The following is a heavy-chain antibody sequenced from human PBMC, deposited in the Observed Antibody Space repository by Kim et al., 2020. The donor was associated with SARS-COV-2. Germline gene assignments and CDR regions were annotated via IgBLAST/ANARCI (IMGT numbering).Heavy chain of an antibody. Sequence: GGSLRLSCAASGFTFSSYGMHWVRQAPGKGLEWVAVIWYDGSNKYYADSVKGRFTISRDNSKNTLYLQMNSLRAEDTAVYYCAKGNYYDSSGYLDYWGQGTLVTVSS. CDR2: IWYDGSNK. D-gene: IGHD3-22*01. CDR1: GFTFSSYG. V-gene: IGHV3-33*06. CDR3: AKGNYYDSSGYLDY. J-gene: IGHJ4*02.